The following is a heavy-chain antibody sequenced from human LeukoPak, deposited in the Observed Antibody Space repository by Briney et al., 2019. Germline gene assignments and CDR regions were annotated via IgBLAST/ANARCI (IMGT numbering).Heavy chain of an antibody. V-gene: IGHV3-7*01. CDR3: ARGPPDSSGWYGYYYYMDV. J-gene: IGHJ6*03. CDR1: GFTFSSYW. Sequence: GGSLRLSCAASGFTFSSYWMSWVRQAPGKGLEWVANIKQDGSEKYYVDSVKGRFTISRDNAKNSLYLQMNSLRAEDTAVYYCARGPPDSSGWYGYYYYMDVWGKGTTVTVSS. D-gene: IGHD6-19*01. CDR2: IKQDGSEK.